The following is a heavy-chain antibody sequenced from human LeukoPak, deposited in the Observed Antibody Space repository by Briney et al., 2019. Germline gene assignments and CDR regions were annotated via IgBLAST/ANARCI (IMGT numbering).Heavy chain of an antibody. CDR3: AKEGSYYDSSGYYYFDY. CDR1: GFTFSSYA. V-gene: IGHV3-23*01. D-gene: IGHD3-22*01. Sequence: GGSLRLSCAASGFTFSSYAMSWVRQAPGKGLEWVSAISGSGGRTYYADSVKGRFTISRDNSKNTLYLQMNSLRAEDTAVYYCAKEGSYYDSSGYYYFDYWGQGTLVTVSS. CDR2: ISGSGGRT. J-gene: IGHJ4*02.